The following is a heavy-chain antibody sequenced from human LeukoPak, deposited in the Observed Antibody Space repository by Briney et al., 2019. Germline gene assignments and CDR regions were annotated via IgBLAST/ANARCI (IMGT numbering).Heavy chain of an antibody. V-gene: IGHV1-69*05. CDR2: IIPISGIA. J-gene: IGHJ4*02. D-gene: IGHD3-22*01. CDR3: ARDLYYYDSGGPDY. Sequence: GASXXVSCKASGDTFISYGLSWVRQAPGQGLEWMGRIIPISGIANYAQKFQDRVTINTDESTSTVYMELSSLRSEDTAVYYCARDLYYYDSGGPDYWGQGTLVSVSS. CDR1: GDTFISYG.